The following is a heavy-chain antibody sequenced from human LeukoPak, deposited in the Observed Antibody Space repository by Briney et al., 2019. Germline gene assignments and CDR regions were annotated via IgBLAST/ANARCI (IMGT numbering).Heavy chain of an antibody. CDR1: GGSISSSSYY. J-gene: IGHJ4*02. V-gene: IGHV4-39*07. D-gene: IGHD5-18*01. CDR2: IYYSGST. Sequence: PSETLSLTCTVSGGSISSSSYYWGWIRQPPGKGLEWIGSIYYSGSTYYNPSLKSRVTISVDKSKNQFSLKLSSVTAADTAVYYCARGRYSSDYWGQGTLVTVSS. CDR3: ARGRYSSDY.